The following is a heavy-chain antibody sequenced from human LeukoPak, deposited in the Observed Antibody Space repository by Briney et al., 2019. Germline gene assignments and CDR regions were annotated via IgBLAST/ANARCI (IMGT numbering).Heavy chain of an antibody. J-gene: IGHJ4*02. D-gene: IGHD6-19*01. V-gene: IGHV4-30-2*01. CDR3: ARVKYTSGWHFDY. CDR1: GGSISSGGYC. CDR2: IYQSGST. Sequence: PSETLSLTCAVSGGSISSGGYCWSWLRQPPGRGLEWIGYIYQSGSTYYNPSLKSRVTISVDRSKTQFSLKLSSVTAADTAVYYCARVKYTSGWHFDYWGQGTLVTVSP.